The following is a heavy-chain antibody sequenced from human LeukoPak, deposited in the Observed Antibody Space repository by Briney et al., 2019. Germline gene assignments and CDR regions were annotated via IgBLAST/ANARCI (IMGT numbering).Heavy chain of an antibody. CDR1: GGSFSGYY. V-gene: IGHV4-34*01. CDR2: INHSGST. Sequence: SETLSLTCAVYGGSFSGYYWSWIRQPPGKGLEWIGEINHSGSTNYNPSLKSRVTISVDTSKNQFSLKLSSVTAADTAVYYCARGSRVVVPAIYYYGMDVWGQGTTVTVSS. CDR3: ARGSRVVVPAIYYYGMDV. D-gene: IGHD2-2*01. J-gene: IGHJ6*02.